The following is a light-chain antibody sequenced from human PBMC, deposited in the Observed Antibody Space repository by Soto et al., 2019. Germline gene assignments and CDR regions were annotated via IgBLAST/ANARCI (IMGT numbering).Light chain of an antibody. Sequence: QSVLTQPASVSGYPGQSITISCTGSSSDVGNYNLVSWYQQHPGKAPKLMIYEGSKWPSGVSNRFSGSKSGNTASLTISGLQAEDEADYYCCSYAGGSTYVFGGGTQLTVL. CDR1: SSDVGNYNL. CDR3: CSYAGGSTYV. CDR2: EGS. J-gene: IGLJ7*01. V-gene: IGLV2-23*01.